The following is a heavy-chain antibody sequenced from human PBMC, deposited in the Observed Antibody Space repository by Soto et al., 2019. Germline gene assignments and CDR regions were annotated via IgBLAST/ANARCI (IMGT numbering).Heavy chain of an antibody. CDR3: ARDGLYCSGGSCYKGWFDP. CDR2: IIPIFGTA. CDR1: GGSFSSYA. D-gene: IGHD2-15*01. V-gene: IGHV1-69*13. J-gene: IGHJ5*02. Sequence: SVKVSCKASGGSFSSYAISWVRQAPGQGLEWMGGIIPIFGTANYAQKFQGRVTITADESTSTAYMELSSLRSEDTAVYYCARDGLYCSGGSCYKGWFDPWGQGTLVTVSS.